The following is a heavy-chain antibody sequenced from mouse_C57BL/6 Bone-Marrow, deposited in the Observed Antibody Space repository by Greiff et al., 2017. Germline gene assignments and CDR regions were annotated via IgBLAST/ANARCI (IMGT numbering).Heavy chain of an antibody. CDR2: IYPSSGNT. D-gene: IGHD2-4*01. V-gene: IGHV1-81*01. CDR3: ARTTYYDYDVDY. J-gene: IGHJ3*01. CDR1: GYTFTSYG. Sequence: QVQLQQSGAELARPGASVKLSCKASGYTFTSYGISWVKQRTGQGLEWIGEIYPSSGNTYYNEKFKGKATLTADKSSSTAYMELRSLKSEDSAVYYCARTTYYDYDVDYWGQGTLVTVSA.